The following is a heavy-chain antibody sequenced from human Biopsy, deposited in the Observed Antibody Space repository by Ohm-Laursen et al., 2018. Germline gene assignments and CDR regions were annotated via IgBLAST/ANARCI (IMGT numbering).Heavy chain of an antibody. Sequence: SETLSLTCVVYGESFNGYYWSWIRQTPGKGLEWIGEINHSGRTNYNPSLKSRVTISVDTSKNQFSLKVRSVTAADTVVYYCARGVDYYDPYHYYALDVWGQGTTVTVSS. CDR2: INHSGRT. V-gene: IGHV4-34*01. CDR3: ARGVDYYDPYHYYALDV. CDR1: GESFNGYY. J-gene: IGHJ6*02. D-gene: IGHD3-22*01.